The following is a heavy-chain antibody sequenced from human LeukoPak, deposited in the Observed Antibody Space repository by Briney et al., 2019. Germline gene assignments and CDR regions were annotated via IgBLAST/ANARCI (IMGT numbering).Heavy chain of an antibody. D-gene: IGHD3-22*01. CDR2: IIPIFGTA. J-gene: IGHJ4*02. Sequence: ASVKVSCKASGGTFSSYAISWVRQAPGQGLEWVGGIIPIFGTANYAQKFQGRVTITADESTSTAYMELSSLRSEDTAVYYCARLKLQYYYDSSGRGGYFDYWGQGTLVTVSS. CDR1: GGTFSSYA. V-gene: IGHV1-69*13. CDR3: ARLKLQYYYDSSGRGGYFDY.